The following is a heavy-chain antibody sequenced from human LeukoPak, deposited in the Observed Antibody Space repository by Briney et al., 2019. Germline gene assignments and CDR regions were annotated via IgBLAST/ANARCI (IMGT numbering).Heavy chain of an antibody. CDR2: IYYSGST. CDR1: GGSISSYY. D-gene: IGHD1-26*01. V-gene: IGHV4-59*01. Sequence: SETLSLTCTVSGGSISSYYWSWIRQPPGKGLEWIGYIYYSGSTNYNPPLKSRVTISVDTSKNQFSLKLTSVAAADTAVYFCARDTTGDFDLWGRGTLVTVSS. J-gene: IGHJ2*01. CDR3: ARDTTGDFDL.